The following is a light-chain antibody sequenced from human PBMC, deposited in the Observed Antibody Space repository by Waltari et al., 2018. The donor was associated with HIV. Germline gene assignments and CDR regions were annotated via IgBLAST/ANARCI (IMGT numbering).Light chain of an antibody. J-gene: IGLJ3*02. V-gene: IGLV2-18*02. CDR1: NSDVGSYNR. CDR3: SSYTSSSTLWM. CDR2: EVN. Sequence: QSALTQPPSVSGSPGQSVTISCTGTNSDVGSYNRVSWYQLPPGTAPKPMIYEVNTRPSGVPDRFSGSKSGNTASLTISGLQAEDEADYYCSSYTSSSTLWMFGGGTKLTVL.